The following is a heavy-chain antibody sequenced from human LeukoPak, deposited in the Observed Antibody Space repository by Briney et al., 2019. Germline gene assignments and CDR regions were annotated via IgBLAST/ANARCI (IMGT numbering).Heavy chain of an antibody. CDR1: GFTFSTYS. J-gene: IGHJ4*02. D-gene: IGHD5-18*01. Sequence: GGSLRLSCAASGFTFSTYSMNWVRQAPGKGLEWVSYISSSSSTIYYADSVKGRFTISRDNSKNTLYLQMNSLRAEDTAVYYCASRGYSYGQTIDYWGQGTLVTVSS. CDR3: ASRGYSYGQTIDY. CDR2: ISSSSSTI. V-gene: IGHV3-48*01.